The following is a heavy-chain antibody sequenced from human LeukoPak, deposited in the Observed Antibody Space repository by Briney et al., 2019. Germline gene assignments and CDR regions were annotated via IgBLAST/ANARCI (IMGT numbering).Heavy chain of an antibody. CDR1: GFTFRIYG. CDR3: AKDYGDIVVAPADWFDP. CDR2: ISSSGGST. J-gene: IGHJ5*02. Sequence: PGGSLRLSCAASGFTFRIYGMSWVRQAPGKGLEWVSSISSSGGSTYYADPVKGRFTISRDNSKNTLYLQMNSLRAEDTAVYYCAKDYGDIVVAPADWFDPWGQGTLVTVSS. V-gene: IGHV3-23*01. D-gene: IGHD2-2*01.